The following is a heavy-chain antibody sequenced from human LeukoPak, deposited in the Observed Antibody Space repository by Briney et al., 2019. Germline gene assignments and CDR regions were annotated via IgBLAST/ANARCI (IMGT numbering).Heavy chain of an antibody. CDR3: SKTTPRTFDY. D-gene: IGHD1-14*01. Sequence: SETLSLTCAVYGGSFSGYYWSWIRQPPGKGLEWIGEINHSGSTNYNPSLKSRVTISVDTSKNQFSLKLSSVTAADTALYYCSKTTPRTFDYSGQGSPVTPSS. J-gene: IGHJ4*01. V-gene: IGHV4-34*01. CDR1: GGSFSGYY. CDR2: INHSGST.